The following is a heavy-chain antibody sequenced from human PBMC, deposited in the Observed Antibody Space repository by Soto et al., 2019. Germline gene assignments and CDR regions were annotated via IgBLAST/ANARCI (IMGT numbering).Heavy chain of an antibody. CDR2: SYYSGIT. CDR1: GGSISSYY. D-gene: IGHD1-20*01. J-gene: IGHJ6*02. V-gene: IGHV4-59*01. Sequence: PSETLSLTCTVSGGSISSYYWSWIRQPPGKGLEWIGYSYYSGITNYNPSLKSRVTISVDTSKNQFSLKLSSVTAADTAVYSCARYKSNYYYGMDVWGQGTTVNVSS. CDR3: ARYKSNYYYGMDV.